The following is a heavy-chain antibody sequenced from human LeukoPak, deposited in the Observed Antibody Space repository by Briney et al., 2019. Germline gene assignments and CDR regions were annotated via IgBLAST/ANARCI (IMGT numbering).Heavy chain of an antibody. J-gene: IGHJ4*02. D-gene: IGHD2-15*01. CDR2: INSDGSSA. CDR3: ARGSPDY. CDR1: GFTSSTSW. V-gene: IGHV3-74*01. Sequence: GGSLRLSCAASGFTSSTSWMHWVRQAPGKGLVWVSRINSDGSSASYADSVQGRFNISRDNAKNTLYLQMNSLRTEDTAVYYCARGSPDYWGLGTLVTDSS.